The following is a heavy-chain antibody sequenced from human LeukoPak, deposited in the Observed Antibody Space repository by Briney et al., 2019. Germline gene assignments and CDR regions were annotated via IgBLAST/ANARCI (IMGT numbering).Heavy chain of an antibody. CDR3: ARANILTGYHLG. CDR2: IYYSGST. D-gene: IGHD3-9*01. CDR1: GGSISSGGYY. J-gene: IGHJ4*02. V-gene: IGHV4-31*03. Sequence: PSETLSLTCTVSGGSISSGGYYWSWIRQHPGKGLEWIGYIYYSGSTYYNPSLKSRVTISVDTSKNQFSLKLSSVTAADTAVYYCARANILTGYHLGWGQGTLVTVSS.